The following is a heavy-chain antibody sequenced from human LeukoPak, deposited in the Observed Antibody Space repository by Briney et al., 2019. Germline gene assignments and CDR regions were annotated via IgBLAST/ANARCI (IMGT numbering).Heavy chain of an antibody. CDR2: ISGSGGST. D-gene: IGHD3-10*01. V-gene: IGHV3-23*01. CDR1: GFTLSSYA. J-gene: IGHJ5*02. Sequence: GGSLRLSCAASGFTLSSYAMSWVRQAPGKGLEWVSAISGSGGSTYYADSVKGRFTISRHNSKNTLYLQMNSLRAEDTAVYYCARMVRDNWFDPWGQGTLVTVSS. CDR3: ARMVRDNWFDP.